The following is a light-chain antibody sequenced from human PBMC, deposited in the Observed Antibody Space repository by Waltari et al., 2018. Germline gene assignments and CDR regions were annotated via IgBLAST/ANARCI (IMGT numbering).Light chain of an antibody. Sequence: DIVMTQSPDSLAVSLGERATINCRSSQSVLSRSNNKNYFAWYQRKQGQPPKLLIYWASTRESGVPDRFSGSGSGTDFTLTISSLQAEDVAVYYCQHYYSTPLAFGGGTKVEIK. V-gene: IGKV4-1*01. CDR1: QSVLSRSNNKNY. CDR2: WAS. J-gene: IGKJ4*01. CDR3: QHYYSTPLA.